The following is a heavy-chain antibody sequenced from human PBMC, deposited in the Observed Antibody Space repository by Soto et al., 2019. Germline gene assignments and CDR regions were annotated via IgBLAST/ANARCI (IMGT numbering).Heavy chain of an antibody. Sequence: PSETLSLTCTVSGGSVSSGSYYWSWIRQPPGKGLEWIGYIYYSGSTNYNPSLKSRVTISVDTSKNQFSLKLSSVTAADTAVYYCASGRVIMVLNYWGQGTLVTVSS. CDR1: GGSVSSGSYY. D-gene: IGHD3-10*01. CDR2: IYYSGST. V-gene: IGHV4-61*01. J-gene: IGHJ4*02. CDR3: ASGRVIMVLNY.